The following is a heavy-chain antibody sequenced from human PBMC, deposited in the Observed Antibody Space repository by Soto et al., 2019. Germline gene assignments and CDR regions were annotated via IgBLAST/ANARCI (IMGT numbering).Heavy chain of an antibody. V-gene: IGHV1-2*02. CDR3: ARDGDIVGAWNH. CDR1: GYTITRHW. J-gene: IGHJ5*02. D-gene: IGHD1-26*01. CDR2: INPASGAT. Sequence: GASVKVYCKASGYTITRHWMHWVRQAPGQGLEWMGWINPASGATNYVQKFHGRITMTRDTSMSTAYLELSSLRSADTAVYYCARDGDIVGAWNHWGQGTLVTVSS.